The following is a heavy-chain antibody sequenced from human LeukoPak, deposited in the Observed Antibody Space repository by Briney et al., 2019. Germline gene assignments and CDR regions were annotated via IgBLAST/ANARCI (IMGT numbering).Heavy chain of an antibody. V-gene: IGHV3-30*14. CDR3: ARETVARIQRDYYYYGMDV. J-gene: IGHJ6*02. Sequence: GGSLRLSCAASGFTFSSYSMQWVRQAPGKGLEWAAVISNDGSNKYYADSVRGRFTISRDNSKNTLYLQMNSLRAEDTAVYYCARETVARIQRDYYYYGMDVWGQGTTVTVSS. D-gene: IGHD5-12*01. CDR2: ISNDGSNK. CDR1: GFTFSSYS.